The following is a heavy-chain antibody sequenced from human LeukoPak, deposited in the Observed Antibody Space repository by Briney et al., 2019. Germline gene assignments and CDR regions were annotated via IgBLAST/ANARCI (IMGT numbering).Heavy chain of an antibody. D-gene: IGHD3-10*01. CDR3: ARELWFGPP. J-gene: IGHJ5*02. Sequence: GGSLRLSCAASGFTFSDYYMSWIRQAPGKGLEWVSYISSSGSTIYYAGSVKGPYTSSRDNAKTSLYLQMNSLRAEDTAVYYCARELWFGPPWGQGTLVTVSS. CDR1: GFTFSDYY. CDR2: ISSSGSTI. V-gene: IGHV3-11*01.